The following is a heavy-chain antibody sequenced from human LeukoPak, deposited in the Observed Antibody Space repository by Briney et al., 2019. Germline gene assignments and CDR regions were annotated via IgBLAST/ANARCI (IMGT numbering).Heavy chain of an antibody. J-gene: IGHJ4*02. D-gene: IGHD5-12*01. CDR3: ARDRSGYSGYDFFDY. V-gene: IGHV3-7*01. CDR1: GFTFSSYW. Sequence: GGSLRLSCAASGFTFSSYWMSWVRQAPGKGLEWVASINEDGSGKFYEDSVKGRFTISRDNAKNSLFLQMNSLRADDTAVYYCARDRSGYSGYDFFDYWGQGTPVTVSS. CDR2: INEDGSGK.